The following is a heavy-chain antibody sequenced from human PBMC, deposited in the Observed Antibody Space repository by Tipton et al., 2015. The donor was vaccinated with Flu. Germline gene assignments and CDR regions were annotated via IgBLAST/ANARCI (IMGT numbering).Heavy chain of an antibody. Sequence: TLSLTCTVSGGSISGSISSWTWIRQPPGKGLEWIGDIYHSGTTYYNPSLKSRVTMSVDKSKNQFSLKLNSVTAADTAVYYCARTGYSSSWLYFQHWGQGTLVTVSS. CDR1: GGSISGSISS. J-gene: IGHJ1*01. CDR3: ARTGYSSSWLYFQH. D-gene: IGHD6-13*01. V-gene: IGHV4-30-2*01. CDR2: IYHSGTT.